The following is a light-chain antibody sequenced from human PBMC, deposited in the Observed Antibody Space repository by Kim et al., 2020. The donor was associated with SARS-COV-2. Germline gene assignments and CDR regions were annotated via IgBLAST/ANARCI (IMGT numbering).Light chain of an antibody. CDR1: QSVSSSY. CDR2: GAS. CDR3: QQYGSSRT. V-gene: IGKV3-20*01. Sequence: EIVLTQSPGTLSLSPGERATLSCRASQSVSSSYLAWYQQKPGQAPRLLIYGASSRATGIRDRFSGSGSGTDFTLTISRLEPEDFAVYFCQQYGSSRTFGQGTKVDIK. J-gene: IGKJ1*01.